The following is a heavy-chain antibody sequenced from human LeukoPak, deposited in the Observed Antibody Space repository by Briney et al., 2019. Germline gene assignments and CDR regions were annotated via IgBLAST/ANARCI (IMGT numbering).Heavy chain of an antibody. CDR3: ASSYCGGDCYSGGYWYFDL. D-gene: IGHD2-21*02. V-gene: IGHV4-59*12. Sequence: SETLSLTCTVSGGSISSYYWSWIRQPPGKGLEWIGYIYYSGSTYYNPSLKSRVTISVDRSKNQFSLKLSSVTAADTAVYYCASSYCGGDCYSGGYWYFDLWGRGTLVTVSS. CDR1: GGSISSYY. J-gene: IGHJ2*01. CDR2: IYYSGST.